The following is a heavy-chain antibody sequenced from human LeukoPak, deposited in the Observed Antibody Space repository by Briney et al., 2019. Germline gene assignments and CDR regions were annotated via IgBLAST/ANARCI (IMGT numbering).Heavy chain of an antibody. D-gene: IGHD2-21*02. V-gene: IGHV1-18*01. CDR1: GYTLTSYG. Sequence: ASVKVSCKASGYTLTSYGISWVRQAPGQGLEWMRWISAYNGNTNYAQKLQGRVTMTTDTSTSTAYMELRSLRSDDTAVYYCARDTYCGGDCYFSYWYFDLWGRGTLVTVSS. J-gene: IGHJ2*01. CDR3: ARDTYCGGDCYFSYWYFDL. CDR2: ISAYNGNT.